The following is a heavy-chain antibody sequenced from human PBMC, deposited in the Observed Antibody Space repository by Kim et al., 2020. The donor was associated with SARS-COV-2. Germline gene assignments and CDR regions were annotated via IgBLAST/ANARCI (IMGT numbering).Heavy chain of an antibody. CDR2: IYYTGVT. V-gene: IGHV4-61*08. J-gene: IGHJ5*02. CDR1: GAPVNSGGYY. Sequence: SETLSLTCSVSGAPVNSGGYYWTWVRQPPGRGLEWIAYIYYTGVTTYNPSLKSRVAISIDTSKNQFSLQLTSVTAADTAVYYCARGEAYCGGDCTRWIDP. CDR3: ARGEAYCGGDCTRWIDP. D-gene: IGHD2-21*01.